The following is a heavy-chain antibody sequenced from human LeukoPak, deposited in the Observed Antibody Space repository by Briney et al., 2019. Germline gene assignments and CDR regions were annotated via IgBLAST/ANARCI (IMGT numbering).Heavy chain of an antibody. CDR3: ARQTPYDFWNGYPRGYYGMDV. CDR2: IYYSGST. V-gene: IGHV4-59*08. Sequence: SETLSLTCTVSGGSISSYYWSWIRQPPGKGLEWIGYIYYSGSTNYNPSLKSRVTISVDTSKNQFSLKLSSVTAADTAVYYCARQTPYDFWNGYPRGYYGMDVWGQGTTVTVSS. D-gene: IGHD3-3*01. J-gene: IGHJ6*02. CDR1: GGSISSYY.